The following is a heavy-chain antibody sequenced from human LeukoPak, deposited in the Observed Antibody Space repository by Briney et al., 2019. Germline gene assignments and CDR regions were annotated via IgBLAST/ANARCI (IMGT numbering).Heavy chain of an antibody. D-gene: IGHD3-22*01. J-gene: IGHJ4*02. V-gene: IGHV1-69*05. Sequence: ASVKFSCKASGRTFSGYAISWVRQAPGQGLEWMGGIIAIFGTANYAQKFQGRVTITTHEPTSPAYMELSSLRSEDTAVYYCARDKGGRYDSRAHDAPFDYWGQGTPVTVYS. CDR3: ARDKGGRYDSRAHDAPFDY. CDR1: GRTFSGYA. CDR2: IIAIFGTA.